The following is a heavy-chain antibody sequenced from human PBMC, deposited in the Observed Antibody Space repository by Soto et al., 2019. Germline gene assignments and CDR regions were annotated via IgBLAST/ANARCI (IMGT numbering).Heavy chain of an antibody. V-gene: IGHV3-53*02. D-gene: IGHD3-10*01. Sequence: EVQLVETGGGLIQPGGSLRLSCAASGFTVSSNYMSWVRQAPGKGLEWVSVIYSGGSTYYADSVKGRFTISRDNSKNTLYLQMNSLRAEDTAVYYCARDYYGSGSSGDWCQGTLVTVSS. CDR1: GFTVSSNY. J-gene: IGHJ4*02. CDR3: ARDYYGSGSSGD. CDR2: IYSGGST.